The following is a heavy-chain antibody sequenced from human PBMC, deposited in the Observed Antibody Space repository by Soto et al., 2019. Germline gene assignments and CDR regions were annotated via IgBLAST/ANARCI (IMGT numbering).Heavy chain of an antibody. J-gene: IGHJ5*02. D-gene: IGHD3-16*02. Sequence: TSETLSLTCTVSNGSISSDYWSWIRQPPGKGLEWIGYVYYSGRTNYNPSLKSRVAMSVDKSINTAFLQWSSLRASDTATYFCTRHVVITSGGVIVSHWFDPWGQGTPVTVSS. CDR2: VYYSGRT. CDR3: TRHVVITSGGVIVSHWFDP. V-gene: IGHV4-59*08. CDR1: NGSISSDY.